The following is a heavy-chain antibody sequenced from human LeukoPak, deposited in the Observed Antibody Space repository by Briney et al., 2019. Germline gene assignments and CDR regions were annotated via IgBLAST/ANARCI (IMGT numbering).Heavy chain of an antibody. J-gene: IGHJ4*02. D-gene: IGHD3-3*01. CDR3: ANAQVFETPHFEY. CDR1: GFTFNSYS. Sequence: SGGSLRLSCAASGFTFNSYSMHAVRQAPGKGLYWVSSITAGGATTYYADSVKGRFSISRDNSKNTLYLQMNSLRVEDTAVYYCANAQVFETPHFEYWGQGTLVTVSS. CDR2: ITAGGATT. V-gene: IGHV3-23*01.